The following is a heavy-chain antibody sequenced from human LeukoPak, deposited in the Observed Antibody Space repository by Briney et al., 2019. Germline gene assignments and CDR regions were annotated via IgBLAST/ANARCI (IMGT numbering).Heavy chain of an antibody. J-gene: IGHJ5*02. CDR1: GGSISSYI. Sequence: SETLSLTCTVSGGSISSYIWSWVRQPPGKGLEWVGYIYYSGSTSYNPSLKSRVTISVDPSKNQFSLKLSSVTAADTAVYYCAREGNYYDSSGYYGGNWFDPWGQGTLVTVSS. D-gene: IGHD3-22*01. CDR2: IYYSGST. CDR3: AREGNYYDSSGYYGGNWFDP. V-gene: IGHV4-59*01.